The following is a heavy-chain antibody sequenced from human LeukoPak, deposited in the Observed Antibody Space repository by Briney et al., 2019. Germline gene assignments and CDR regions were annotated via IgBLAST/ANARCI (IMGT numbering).Heavy chain of an antibody. Sequence: KPSETLSLTCIVSGDSITNHYWSLIRRPPGKGLEWIGYIYYNGIINYNPSLKSRVTISVDTSRNKFSLKLNSVTAAATAVYYCASSGGLANTGAVFDYWGRGTLVTVSS. CDR2: IYYNGII. J-gene: IGHJ4*02. CDR1: GDSITNHY. CDR3: ASSGGLANTGAVFDY. V-gene: IGHV4-59*11. D-gene: IGHD3-10*01.